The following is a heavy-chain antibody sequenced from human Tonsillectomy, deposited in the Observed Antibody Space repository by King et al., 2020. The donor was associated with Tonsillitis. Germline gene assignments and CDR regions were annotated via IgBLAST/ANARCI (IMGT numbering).Heavy chain of an antibody. Sequence: VQLVQSGGGLVQPGRSLRLSCTASGFTFGDYAMSWVRQAPGKGLAWVGFIRSKAYGGTTEYAASVKGRFTISRDDSKSIAYLQLNSLKTEDTAVYYCTREPGSGSYSRFDYWGQGTLVTVSS. D-gene: IGHD1-26*01. CDR2: IRSKAYGGTT. CDR3: TREPGSGSYSRFDY. J-gene: IGHJ4*02. CDR1: GFTFGDYA. V-gene: IGHV3-49*04.